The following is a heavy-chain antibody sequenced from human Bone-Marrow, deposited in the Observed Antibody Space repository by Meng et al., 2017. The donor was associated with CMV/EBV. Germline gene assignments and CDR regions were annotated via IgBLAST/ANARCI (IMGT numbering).Heavy chain of an antibody. CDR3: ARACSGGSCYDY. CDR2: ISSNGRST. D-gene: IGHD2-15*01. J-gene: IGHJ4*02. Sequence: GESLKISCAASGFTFSIYAMHWVRQAPGKGLEYVSAISSNGRSTYFADSVKGRFAISRDNSKNTLFLQMGSLRPEDMAVYYCARACSGGSCYDYWGPGTLVTVSS. V-gene: IGHV3-64*02. CDR1: GFTFSIYA.